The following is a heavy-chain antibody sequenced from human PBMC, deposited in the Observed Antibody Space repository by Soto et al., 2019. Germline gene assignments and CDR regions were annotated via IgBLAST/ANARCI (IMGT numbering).Heavy chain of an antibody. CDR2: INHSGST. J-gene: IGHJ6*02. CDR3: ARFRVDTATRRAYYYYGMDV. CDR1: GGSFSGYY. Sequence: SETLSLTCAVYGGSFSGYYWSWIRQPPGKGLEWIGEINHSGSTNYNPSLKSRVTISVDTSKNQFSLKLSSVTAADTAVYYCARFRVDTATRRAYYYYGMDVWGQGTTVTVSS. D-gene: IGHD5-18*01. V-gene: IGHV4-34*01.